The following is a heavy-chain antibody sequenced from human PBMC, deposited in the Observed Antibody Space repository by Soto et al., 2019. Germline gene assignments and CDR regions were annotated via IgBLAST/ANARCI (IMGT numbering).Heavy chain of an antibody. CDR1: GFTFSSYA. D-gene: IGHD6-6*01. J-gene: IGHJ6*02. Sequence: EVQLLESGGGLVQPGGSLRLSCAASGFTFSSYAMSWVRQAPGKGLEWVSAISGSGGSTYYADSVKGRFTISRDNSKNTLFLHMNILRAEDKAVYYCAKSASDSSSSGHYYGMDVCVHGTTVTVSS. CDR3: AKSASDSSSSGHYYGMDV. V-gene: IGHV3-23*01. CDR2: ISGSGGST.